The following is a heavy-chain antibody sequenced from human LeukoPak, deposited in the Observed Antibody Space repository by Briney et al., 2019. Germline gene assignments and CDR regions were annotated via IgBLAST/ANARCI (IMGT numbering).Heavy chain of an antibody. D-gene: IGHD2-15*01. V-gene: IGHV4-61*02. CDR3: ARDPTYCSGGSCYGYYFGY. CDR2: IHTSGST. CDR1: GGSVSSTTYF. Sequence: KPSETLSLTCTVSGGSVSSTTYFWSWIRQPAGKGLEWIGRIHTSGSTSYNPSLKSRVTMSVDSSKSQFSLKLTSVTAADTAVYYCARDPTYCSGGSCYGYYFGYWGQGALVTVSS. J-gene: IGHJ4*02.